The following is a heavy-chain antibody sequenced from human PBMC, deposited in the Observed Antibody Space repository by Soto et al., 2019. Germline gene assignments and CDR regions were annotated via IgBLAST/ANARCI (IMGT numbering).Heavy chain of an antibody. CDR3: ASMLGYCSSTSCYARPSYYYYYGMDV. V-gene: IGHV3-30-3*01. Sequence: SMRLSCAAYGFTFSRYAMHWVRQAPGKGLEWVAVISYDGSNKYYADSVKGRFTISRDNSKNTLYLQMNSLRAEDTAVYYCASMLGYCSSTSCYARPSYYYYYGMDVWGQGTTVTVSS. CDR2: ISYDGSNK. D-gene: IGHD2-2*01. CDR1: GFTFSRYA. J-gene: IGHJ6*02.